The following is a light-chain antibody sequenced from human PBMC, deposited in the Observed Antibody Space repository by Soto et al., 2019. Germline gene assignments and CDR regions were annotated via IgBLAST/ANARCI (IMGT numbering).Light chain of an antibody. Sequence: QSALTQPPSASGSPGQSVTISCTGTSSDVGGYNSVSWYQQHPGKAPRLMIYEVSKRPSGVPDRFSGSKSGSTASLTVSGLQDEDEADYYCSSYAGRLVFGGGTKVTVL. CDR3: SSYAGRLV. V-gene: IGLV2-8*01. CDR2: EVS. J-gene: IGLJ2*01. CDR1: SSDVGGYNS.